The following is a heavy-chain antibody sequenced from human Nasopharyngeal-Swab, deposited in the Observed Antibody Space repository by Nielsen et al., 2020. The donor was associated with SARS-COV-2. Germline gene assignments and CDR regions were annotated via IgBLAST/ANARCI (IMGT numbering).Heavy chain of an antibody. CDR1: GFTFSDYY. Sequence: GESLKISCAAPGFTFSDYYMSWVRQAPGKGLEWVALLWFTGGNEYYADSVKGRFTISRDTSKNTLYLQMNSLTAEDTAVYYCARDRLSSWPPSNWLDPWGQGTLVTVSS. D-gene: IGHD6-13*01. CDR2: LWFTGGNE. V-gene: IGHV3-33*08. CDR3: ARDRLSSWPPSNWLDP. J-gene: IGHJ5*02.